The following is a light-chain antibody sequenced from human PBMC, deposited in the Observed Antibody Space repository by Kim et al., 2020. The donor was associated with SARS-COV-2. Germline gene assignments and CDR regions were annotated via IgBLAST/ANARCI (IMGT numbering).Light chain of an antibody. CDR3: QKYNGAPWT. J-gene: IGKJ1*01. V-gene: IGKV1-27*01. Sequence: ASVGEMVTSSCRASEGIRSYVTWYQQEPGEVPRLLIYDASALQAGVPSRFSGSGSGTDFTLTISGLPPEDVATYYCQKYNGAPWTFGQGTKVDIK. CDR1: EGIRSY. CDR2: DAS.